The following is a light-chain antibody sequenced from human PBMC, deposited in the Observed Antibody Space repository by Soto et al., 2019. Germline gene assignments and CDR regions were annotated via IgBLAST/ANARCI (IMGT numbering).Light chain of an antibody. CDR1: RDINNY. Sequence: DIQMTQSPSTLSASVGDRVTITCQASRDINNYLIWYQQKPGKAPKLLIYDASKLETGVPSRFTGSGYGTDFTFTISSLQPEDIATYFCQQYDNLPLTFGGGTKVDIK. CDR2: DAS. J-gene: IGKJ4*01. CDR3: QQYDNLPLT. V-gene: IGKV1-33*01.